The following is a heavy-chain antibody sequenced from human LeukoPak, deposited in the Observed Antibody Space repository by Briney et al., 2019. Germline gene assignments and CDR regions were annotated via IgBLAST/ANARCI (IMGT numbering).Heavy chain of an antibody. V-gene: IGHV1-2*02. CDR3: ARDNTYCSGSRCYDRFDY. J-gene: IGHJ4*02. CDR2: INPKSGGT. Sequence: GASVKVSCKASGYTFLDYYIHWVRQAPGQGLEWMGWINPKSGGTNYAQKFQDRVTLTRDTSITTAYMELSRLRFDDTAVYYCARDNTYCSGSRCYDRFDYWGQGTLVTVSS. CDR1: GYTFLDYY. D-gene: IGHD2-15*01.